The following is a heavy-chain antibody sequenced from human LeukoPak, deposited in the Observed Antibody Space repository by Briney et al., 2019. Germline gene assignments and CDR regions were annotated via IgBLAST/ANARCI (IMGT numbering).Heavy chain of an antibody. CDR2: INTNTGNP. Sequence: ASVKVSCKASGYTFTSYSMNWVRQAPGQGLEWLGWINTNTGNPTYAQGFTGRFVFSLDTSVNTAYLQISSLKAEDTAVYYCATLAGNNYYYYYMDVWGKGTTVTVSS. J-gene: IGHJ6*03. CDR1: GYTFTSYS. CDR3: ATLAGNNYYYYYMDV. D-gene: IGHD6-19*01. V-gene: IGHV7-4-1*02.